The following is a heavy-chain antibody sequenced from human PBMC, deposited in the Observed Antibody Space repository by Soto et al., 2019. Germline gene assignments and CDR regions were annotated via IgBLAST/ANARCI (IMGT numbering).Heavy chain of an antibody. V-gene: IGHV3-30-3*01. D-gene: IGHD6-6*01. CDR3: ARDLAAIAARRGGWYFDL. J-gene: IGHJ2*01. CDR1: GFTFSSYA. CDR2: ISYDGSNK. Sequence: GGSLRLSCAASGFTFSSYAMHWVRQAPGKGLEWVAVISYDGSNKYYADSVKGRFTISRDNSKNTLYLQMNSLRAEDTAVYYCARDLAAIAARRGGWYFDLWGRGTLVTVSS.